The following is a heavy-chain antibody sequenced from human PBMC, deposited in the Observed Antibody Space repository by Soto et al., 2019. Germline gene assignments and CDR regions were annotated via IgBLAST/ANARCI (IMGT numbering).Heavy chain of an antibody. V-gene: IGHV1-18*01. CDR2: ISADNGNT. J-gene: IGHJ4*02. CDR3: ARAVAVPADFDY. Sequence: ASVKVSCKASGYTFTSYGISWVRQAPGQGLEWMGWISADNGNTKYAQKPQGRVTMTTDTSTSTAYMELRSLRSEDTAVYYCARAVAVPADFDYWGLGTLVTVSS. CDR1: GYTFTSYG. D-gene: IGHD6-19*01.